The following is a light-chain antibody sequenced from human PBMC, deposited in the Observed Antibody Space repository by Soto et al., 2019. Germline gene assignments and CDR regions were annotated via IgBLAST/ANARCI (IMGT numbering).Light chain of an antibody. CDR3: SSYTSSSTPLYV. CDR2: DVS. CDR1: SSDVGAYDY. V-gene: IGLV2-14*03. J-gene: IGLJ1*01. Sequence: QSVLTQPASVSGSPGQSIANSCTGTSSDVGAYDYVSWYQQHPGKAPKLMIYDVSNRPSGVSNRFSGSKSGNTASLTISGLQAEDEADYYCSSYTSSSTPLYVFGTGTKVTVL.